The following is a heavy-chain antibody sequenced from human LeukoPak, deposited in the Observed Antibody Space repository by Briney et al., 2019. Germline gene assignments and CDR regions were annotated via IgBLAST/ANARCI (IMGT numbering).Heavy chain of an antibody. D-gene: IGHD6-25*01. Sequence: SGGSLRLSCAASGFTFNNYAMHWVRQAPGKGLEWVAAISKDGRNENYADSEKGRFTISRDNSKNTLYLQMNSLRAEDTAVYYCARDQRQVVSNWFDPWGQGTLVTVSS. V-gene: IGHV3-30*04. CDR2: ISKDGRNE. CDR3: ARDQRQVVSNWFDP. CDR1: GFTFNNYA. J-gene: IGHJ5*02.